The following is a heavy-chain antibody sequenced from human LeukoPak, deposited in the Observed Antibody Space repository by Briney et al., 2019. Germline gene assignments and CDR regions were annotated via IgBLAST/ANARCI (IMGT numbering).Heavy chain of an antibody. CDR1: GFTFSSYG. CDR2: IWYDGSNK. CDR3: ARERGRQQLALGFDY. J-gene: IGHJ4*02. V-gene: IGHV3-33*01. D-gene: IGHD6-13*01. Sequence: GRSLRLSCAASGFTFSSYGMHWVRQAPGKGLEWVAVIWYDGSNKYYADSVKGRFTISRDNSKNTLYLQMNSLRAEDTAVYYCARERGRQQLALGFDYWAREPWSPSPQ.